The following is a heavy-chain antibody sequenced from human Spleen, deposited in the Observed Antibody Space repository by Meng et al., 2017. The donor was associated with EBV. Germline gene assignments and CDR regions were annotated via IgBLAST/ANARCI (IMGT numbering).Heavy chain of an antibody. CDR1: GVSVNSGTYH. Sequence: QVQLLEAGPGLGKPSESLSLSCVVSGVSVNSGTYHWSWIRQSPGKGLEWIGYIYDTGTTIYNPSLNSRVTILLETSKNQFSLRLHSVTTADTAVYYCAKSRSSTPGIVDDWGQGTLVTVSS. J-gene: IGHJ4*02. CDR3: AKSRSSTPGIVDD. CDR2: IYDTGTT. D-gene: IGHD3-10*01. V-gene: IGHV4-61*01.